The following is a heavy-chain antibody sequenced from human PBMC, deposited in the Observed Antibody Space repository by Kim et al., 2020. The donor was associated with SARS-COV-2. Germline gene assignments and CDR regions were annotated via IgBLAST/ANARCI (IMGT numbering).Heavy chain of an antibody. CDR1: GDSINDNY. CDR3: ARGGLDYDGYENYAMDV. CDR2: IYDSGNT. J-gene: IGHJ6*02. V-gene: IGHV4-59*13. D-gene: IGHD5-12*01. Sequence: SETLSLTCSVSGDSINDNYWTWIRQSPGKGPEWIGNIYDSGNTDYNPSLQSRATISVDPSKNMLTLQLTSFTAADTAVYYCARGGLDYDGYENYAMDVSGQGSSVS.